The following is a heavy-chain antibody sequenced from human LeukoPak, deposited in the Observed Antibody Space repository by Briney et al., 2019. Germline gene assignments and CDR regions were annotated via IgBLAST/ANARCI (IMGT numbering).Heavy chain of an antibody. CDR3: AKGGRGYCSGGSCYDSVSPEGLGYYYGMDV. V-gene: IGHV3-30*18. D-gene: IGHD2-15*01. J-gene: IGHJ6*04. Sequence: GGSLRLSCAASGFTFSSYGMHWVRQAPGKGLEWVAVISYDGSNKYYADFVKGRFTISRDNSKNTLYLQMNSLRAEDTAVYYCAKGGRGYCSGGSCYDSVSPEGLGYYYGMDVWGKGTTVTVSS. CDR2: ISYDGSNK. CDR1: GFTFSSYG.